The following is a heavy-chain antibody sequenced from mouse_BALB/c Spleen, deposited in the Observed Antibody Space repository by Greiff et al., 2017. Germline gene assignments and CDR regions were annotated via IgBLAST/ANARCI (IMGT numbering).Heavy chain of an antibody. D-gene: IGHD1-1*01. CDR2: IYPGNVNT. V-gene: IGHV1S56*01. J-gene: IGHJ4*01. Sequence: QVQLQQSGPELVKPGASVRISCKASGYTFTSYYIHWVKQRPGQGLEWIGWIYPGNVNTKYNEKFKGKATLTADKSSSTAYMQLSSLTSEDSAVYFCAREEIYYYGSSRDYAMDYWGQGTSVTVSS. CDR1: GYTFTSYY. CDR3: AREEIYYYGSSRDYAMDY.